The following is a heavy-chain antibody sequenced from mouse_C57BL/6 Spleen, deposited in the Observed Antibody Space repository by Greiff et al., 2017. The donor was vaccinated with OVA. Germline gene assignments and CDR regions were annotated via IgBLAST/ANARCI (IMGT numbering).Heavy chain of an antibody. CDR3: ARGEEAGDD. J-gene: IGHJ2*01. V-gene: IGHV5-4*03. CDR2: ISDGGSYT. Sequence: EVKLVESGGGLVKPGGSLKLSCAASGFTFSSYAMSWVRQTPEKRLEWVATISDGGSYTYYPDNVKGRFTISRDNAKNNLYLQMSHLKSEDTAMYYCARGEEAGDDWGKGTTLTVSS. CDR1: GFTFSSYA.